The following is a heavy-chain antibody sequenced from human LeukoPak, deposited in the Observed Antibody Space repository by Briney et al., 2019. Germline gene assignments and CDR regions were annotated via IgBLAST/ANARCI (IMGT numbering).Heavy chain of an antibody. Sequence: PSETLSLTCAVYGGSFNGYYWSWIRQPPGKGLEWIGEINHSGSTNYNPSLKSRVTISVDTSKNQFSLKLSSVTAADTAVYYCARGGRKKSGSYFADDAFDIWGQGTMVTVSS. CDR1: GGSFNGYY. CDR3: ARGGRKKSGSYFADDAFDI. CDR2: INHSGST. J-gene: IGHJ3*02. D-gene: IGHD1-26*01. V-gene: IGHV4-34*01.